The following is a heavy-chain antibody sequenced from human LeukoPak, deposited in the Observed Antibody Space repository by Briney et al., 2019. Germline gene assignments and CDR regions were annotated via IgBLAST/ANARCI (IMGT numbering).Heavy chain of an antibody. CDR3: ARALTVAGTGVQWDY. CDR2: INHSGST. Sequence: PSETLSLTCAVYGGSFSGYYWSWIRQPPGKGVEWIGEINHSGSTNYNPSLKSRVTISVDTSKNQFSLKLSSVTAADTAVYYCARALTVAGTGVQWDYWGQGTLVTVSS. V-gene: IGHV4-34*01. CDR1: GGSFSGYY. D-gene: IGHD6-19*01. J-gene: IGHJ4*02.